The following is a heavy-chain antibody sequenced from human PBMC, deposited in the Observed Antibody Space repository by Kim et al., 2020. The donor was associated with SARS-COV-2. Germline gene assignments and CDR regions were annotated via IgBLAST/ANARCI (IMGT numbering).Heavy chain of an antibody. D-gene: IGHD3-22*01. V-gene: IGHV4-34*01. Sequence: SETLSLTCAVYGGSFSGYYWSWIRQPPGKGLEWIGEINHSGSTNYNPSLKSRVTISVDTSKSQFSLKLSSVTAADTAVYYCARAVTGITVIVVVTPYYYYGMDVWGQGTTVTVSS. J-gene: IGHJ6*02. CDR2: INHSGST. CDR1: GGSFSGYY. CDR3: ARAVTGITVIVVVTPYYYYGMDV.